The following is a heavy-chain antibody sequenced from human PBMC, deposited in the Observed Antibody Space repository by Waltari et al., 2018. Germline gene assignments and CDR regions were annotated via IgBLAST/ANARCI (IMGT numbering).Heavy chain of an antibody. CDR1: GYTFTSYD. D-gene: IGHD3-3*01. CDR2: MNPNRGNT. V-gene: IGHV1-8*01. J-gene: IGHJ4*02. Sequence: QVQLVQSGAEVKKPGASVKVSCKASGYTFTSYDINWVRQATGQGLEWMGWMNPNRGNTGDAQKFQGRVTMTRNTSISTAYMELSSLRSEDTAVYYCARGLRFLEWLLFRRKEYYFDYWGQGTLVTVSS. CDR3: ARGLRFLEWLLFRRKEYYFDY.